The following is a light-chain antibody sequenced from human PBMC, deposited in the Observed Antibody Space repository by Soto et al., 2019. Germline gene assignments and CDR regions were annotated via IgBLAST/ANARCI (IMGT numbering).Light chain of an antibody. CDR3: QSYNDWPLT. Sequence: EIELTQSPGTLSLSPGERATLSCRASQRLASNYLAWYQQRPGQAPRLLIYGASRRATGIPDRFSGSGSGTDFTLTISSLQSEDFAVYFCQSYNDWPLTFGGGTKVDNK. CDR2: GAS. V-gene: IGKV3-20*01. CDR1: QRLASNY. J-gene: IGKJ4*01.